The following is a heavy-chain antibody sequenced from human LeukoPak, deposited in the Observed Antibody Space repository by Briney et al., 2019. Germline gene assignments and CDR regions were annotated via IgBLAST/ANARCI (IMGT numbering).Heavy chain of an antibody. D-gene: IGHD3-22*01. CDR1: GFTFSSYA. V-gene: IGHV3-23*01. J-gene: IGHJ6*02. CDR3: AKDDLDSSGYYLLYYYYYYGMDV. Sequence: GGSLRLSCAASGFTFSSYAMSWVRQAPGKGLEWVSDISGSGGSTYYADSVKGRFTISRDNSKNTLYLQMNSLRAEDTAVYYCAKDDLDSSGYYLLYYYYYYGMDVWGQGTTVTVSS. CDR2: ISGSGGST.